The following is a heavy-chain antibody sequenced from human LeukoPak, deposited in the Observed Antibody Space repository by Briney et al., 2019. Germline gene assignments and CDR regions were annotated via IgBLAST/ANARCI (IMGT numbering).Heavy chain of an antibody. Sequence: GGSLRLSCVASGFTFSSYGMNWVRQAPGKGLEWISYISSRSSTIYYADSVKSRFTISRDNAKNSLYLQMNSLRDEDTAVYYCARGCSGGSCFGDFDYWGQGTLGTVSS. J-gene: IGHJ4*02. CDR1: GFTFSSYG. CDR2: ISSRSSTI. CDR3: ARGCSGGSCFGDFDY. D-gene: IGHD2-15*01. V-gene: IGHV3-48*02.